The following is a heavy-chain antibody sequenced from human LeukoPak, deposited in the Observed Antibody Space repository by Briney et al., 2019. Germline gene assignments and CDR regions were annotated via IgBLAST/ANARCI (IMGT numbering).Heavy chain of an antibody. J-gene: IGHJ5*02. Sequence: SVKVSCKASGGTFSSYAISWVRQAPGQGLEWMGGIIPIFGTANYAQKFQGRVTITADVSTSTAYMELSSLRSEDTAVYYCARGPNCSGGSCYSRWFDPWGQGTLVTVSS. V-gene: IGHV1-69*13. CDR1: GGTFSSYA. D-gene: IGHD2-15*01. CDR3: ARGPNCSGGSCYSRWFDP. CDR2: IIPIFGTA.